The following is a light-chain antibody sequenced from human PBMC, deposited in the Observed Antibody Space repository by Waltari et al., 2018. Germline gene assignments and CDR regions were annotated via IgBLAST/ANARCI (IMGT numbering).Light chain of an antibody. V-gene: IGKV1-39*01. CDR3: QQSYTTPRT. CDR1: QNINTY. Sequence: DIQMPQSPSSLSASVGDRVTITCRVRQNINTYLNWYQQNEGKAPKLLIYATSSLQSGVPSRFSCSGSGTHFTLTINSLQPEDFATYSCQQSYTTPRTFGQGTNLEIE. J-gene: IGKJ2*01. CDR2: ATS.